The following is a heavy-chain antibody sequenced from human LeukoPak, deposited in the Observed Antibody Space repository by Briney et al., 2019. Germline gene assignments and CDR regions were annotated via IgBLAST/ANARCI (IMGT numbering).Heavy chain of an antibody. Sequence: GGSLRLSCVASGFTFSSYAMSWVRKAPGKGLEWVSMIRNSGGTTDYADSVKGGFTISRDTPRNTVYLKINTLRAEDTPVYYCLPTCSGVTCYFDFDSGGQGTLVTVSS. V-gene: IGHV3-23*01. CDR2: IRNSGGTT. J-gene: IGHJ4*02. CDR1: GFTFSSYA. CDR3: LPTCSGVTCYFDFDS. D-gene: IGHD2-15*01.